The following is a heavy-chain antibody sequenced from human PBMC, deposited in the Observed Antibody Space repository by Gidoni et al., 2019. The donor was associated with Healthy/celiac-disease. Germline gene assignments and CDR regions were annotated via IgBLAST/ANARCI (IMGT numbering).Heavy chain of an antibody. CDR1: GYSFTSYW. D-gene: IGHD6-6*01. J-gene: IGHJ5*02. CDR3: ATDWGGYSSSSGWFDT. V-gene: IGHV5-10-1*03. CDR2: IDPSDSYT. Sequence: DVQLVQSVAEVKKPGESLRISCKGSGYSFTSYWISLVRQMPGKGLEWMGRIDPSDSYTNYSPSFQGHVTSSADKSISTAYLQWSSLKDSDTAMYYCATDWGGYSSSSGWFDTWGQGTLVTVSS.